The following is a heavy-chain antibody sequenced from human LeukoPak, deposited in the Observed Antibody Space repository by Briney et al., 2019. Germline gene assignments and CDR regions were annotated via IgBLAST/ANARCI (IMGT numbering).Heavy chain of an antibody. V-gene: IGHV1-24*01. CDR3: ATVLRYFDWLFPNDY. CDR2: FDPEDGET. Sequence: ASVKVSCKVSGYTLTELSMHWVRQAPGKGLEWMGGFDPEDGETIYAQKFQGRVTMTGDTSTDTAYMELSSLRSEDTAVYYCATVLRYFDWLFPNDYWGQGTLVTVSS. D-gene: IGHD3-9*01. J-gene: IGHJ4*02. CDR1: GYTLTELS.